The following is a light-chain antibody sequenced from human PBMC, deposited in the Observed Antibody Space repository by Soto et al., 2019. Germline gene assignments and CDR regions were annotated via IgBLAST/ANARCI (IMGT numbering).Light chain of an antibody. J-gene: IGKJ2*01. CDR2: DAS. CDR3: QHYDTFPYT. CDR1: QSIDNW. Sequence: DIQMTQSPSFVSASVGDGVAITYRASQSIDNWLAWYQQKPGKAPKLLIYDASTLESGVSSGFSGSGSGTEFTLTISSLRPDDFATYYCQHYDTFPYTFGQGTKLAIK. V-gene: IGKV1-5*01.